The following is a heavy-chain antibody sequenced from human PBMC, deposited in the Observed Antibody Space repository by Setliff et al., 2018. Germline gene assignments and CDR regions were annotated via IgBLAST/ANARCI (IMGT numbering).Heavy chain of an antibody. CDR1: GFTFSSYA. CDR3: AKNGFGVVGFGVNNWFDP. Sequence: GGSLRLSCAASGFTFSSYAMSWVRQAPGKGLEWVSAIRCSGGSTYYADSVKGRFTISRDNSKNTLYLQMNSLRAEDTAVYYSAKNGFGVVGFGVNNWFDPWGQGTLVTVSS. D-gene: IGHD3-10*01. J-gene: IGHJ5*02. CDR2: IRCSGGST. V-gene: IGHV3-23*01.